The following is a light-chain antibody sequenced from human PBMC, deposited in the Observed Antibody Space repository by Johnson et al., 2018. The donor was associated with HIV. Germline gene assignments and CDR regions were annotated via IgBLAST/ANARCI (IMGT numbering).Light chain of an antibody. CDR3: GTWDSSLTAYV. Sequence: QSVLTQPPSVSAAPGQRVTISCSGSSSNIGNNYVSWYQHLPGTAPKLLIYDNDKRPSGIPARFSGSKSGTSATLGITGLQTGDGADYYCGTWDSSLTAYVFGTWTKVTVL. V-gene: IGLV1-51*01. J-gene: IGLJ1*01. CDR2: DND. CDR1: SSNIGNNY.